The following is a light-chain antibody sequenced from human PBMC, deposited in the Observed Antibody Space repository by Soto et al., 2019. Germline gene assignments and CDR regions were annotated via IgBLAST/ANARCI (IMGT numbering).Light chain of an antibody. J-gene: IGKJ4*01. V-gene: IGKV4-1*01. CDR3: QQYYSAPLT. CDR1: QSVLYSSNNKNY. Sequence: DIVMTQSPDSLAVSLGERATINCKSSQSVLYSSNNKNYLAWYQQKPGHPPKVVIYWASTRESGVPDRFSGSGSGTDFTLTISSLQAEDVAVYYCQQYYSAPLTFGGGTKVEIK. CDR2: WAS.